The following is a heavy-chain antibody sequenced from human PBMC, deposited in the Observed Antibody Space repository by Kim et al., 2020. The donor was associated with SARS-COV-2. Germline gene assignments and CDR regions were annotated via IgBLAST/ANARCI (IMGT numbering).Heavy chain of an antibody. CDR1: GFTFSSYA. CDR2: ISGSGGTT. V-gene: IGHV3-23*01. D-gene: IGHD1-1*01. Sequence: GGSLRLSCAASGFTFSSYAMSWVRQAPEKGLEWVSTISGSGGTTYYADSVKGRFTISRDNSKNTLDLQMNSLRAEDTAIYYCANKRDNWNDVGDFGYWGQGTLVTVSS. J-gene: IGHJ4*02. CDR3: ANKRDNWNDVGDFGY.